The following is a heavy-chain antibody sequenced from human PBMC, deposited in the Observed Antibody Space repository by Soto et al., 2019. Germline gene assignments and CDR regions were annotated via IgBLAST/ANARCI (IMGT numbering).Heavy chain of an antibody. Sequence: GGSLRLSCEGSGFTFSDYYISWIRQAPGKGLEWISYSSNSGTFSRYADSVKGRFSISRDNTKNLLYLQMNSLRAEDTAVYYCARSGDNYNRLDYWGQGTPVTVSS. CDR1: GFTFSDYY. D-gene: IGHD1-1*01. CDR3: ARSGDNYNRLDY. V-gene: IGHV3-11*06. J-gene: IGHJ4*02. CDR2: SSNSGTFS.